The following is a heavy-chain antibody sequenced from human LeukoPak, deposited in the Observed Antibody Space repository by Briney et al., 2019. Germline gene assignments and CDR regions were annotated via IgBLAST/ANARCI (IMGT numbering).Heavy chain of an antibody. CDR2: ISYDGSNK. CDR3: AREDFSSWPFDY. J-gene: IGHJ4*02. D-gene: IGHD6-13*01. Sequence: PGRSLRLSCAASGFTFSSYAMHWVRQAPGKGLEWVAVISYDGSNKYYADSVEGRFTISRDNSKNTLYLQMNSLRAEDTAVYYCAREDFSSWPFDYWGQGTLVTVSS. CDR1: GFTFSSYA. V-gene: IGHV3-30-3*01.